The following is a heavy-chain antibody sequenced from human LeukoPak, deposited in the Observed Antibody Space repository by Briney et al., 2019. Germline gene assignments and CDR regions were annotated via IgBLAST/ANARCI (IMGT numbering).Heavy chain of an antibody. V-gene: IGHV1-18*01. CDR3: ARDRGDSSGYYYSTDDAFDI. Sequence: ASVKVSCKASGYTFTTYGISWVRQAPGQGLEWMGWISAYNGNTNYAQKVQGRVTMTTDTSTSTAYMELRSLRSDDTAVYYCARDRGDSSGYYYSTDDAFDIWGQGTMVTVSS. CDR1: GYTFTTYG. J-gene: IGHJ3*02. D-gene: IGHD3-22*01. CDR2: ISAYNGNT.